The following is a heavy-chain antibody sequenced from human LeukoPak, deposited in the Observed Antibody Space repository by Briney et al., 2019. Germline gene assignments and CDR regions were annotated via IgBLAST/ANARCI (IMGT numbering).Heavy chain of an antibody. CDR2: IIPIFGTA. D-gene: IGHD3-10*01. J-gene: IGHJ5*02. CDR1: GGTFSSYA. Sequence: SVKVSCKASGGTFSSYAISWVRQAPGRGLEWMGGIIPIFGTANYAQKFQGRVTITADESTSTAYMELSSLRSEDTAVYYCARERGGGENWFDPWGQGTLVTVSS. V-gene: IGHV1-69*13. CDR3: ARERGGGENWFDP.